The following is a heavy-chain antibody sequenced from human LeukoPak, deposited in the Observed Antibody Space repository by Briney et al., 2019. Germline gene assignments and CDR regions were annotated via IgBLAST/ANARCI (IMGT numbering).Heavy chain of an antibody. CDR3: ARDRSSGYYGSSDY. D-gene: IGHD3-22*01. CDR1: GFTFSSYS. V-gene: IGHV3-48*01. J-gene: IGHJ4*02. CDR2: ISSSSSTI. Sequence: GGSLRLSCAASGFTFSSYSMNWVRQVPGKGLEWVSYISSSSSTIYYADSVKGRFTISRDNAKNSLYLQMNSLGVDDTAVYYCARDRSSGYYGSSDYWGQGTLVTVSS.